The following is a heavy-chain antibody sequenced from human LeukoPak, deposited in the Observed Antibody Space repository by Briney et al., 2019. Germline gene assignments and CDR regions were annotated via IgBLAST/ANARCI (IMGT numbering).Heavy chain of an antibody. CDR2: ISYDGSNK. CDR1: GFTFNTYI. Sequence: GGSLRLSCAASGFTFNTYIMHWVRQAPGKGLEWVAFISYDGSNKHADSVKGRFTISRDNSKSTLHLQMNSLRAEDTAVYYCARDRSNCFDPWGQGTLVIVSS. V-gene: IGHV3-30-3*01. J-gene: IGHJ5*02. CDR3: ARDRSNCFDP. D-gene: IGHD3-10*01.